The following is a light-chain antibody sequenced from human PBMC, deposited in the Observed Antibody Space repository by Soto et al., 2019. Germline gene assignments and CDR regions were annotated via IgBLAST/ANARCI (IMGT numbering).Light chain of an antibody. CDR3: SSYTSSSTLGV. Sequence: QSVLTQPASVSGSPGQSITISCTGTSSDVGGYNYVSWYQQHPGKAPKLMIYEVSNRPSGVSNRFSGSKSVNTASLTISGLQAEDEADYYCSSYTSSSTLGVFGGGTKLTVL. CDR2: EVS. J-gene: IGLJ3*02. CDR1: SSDVGGYNY. V-gene: IGLV2-14*01.